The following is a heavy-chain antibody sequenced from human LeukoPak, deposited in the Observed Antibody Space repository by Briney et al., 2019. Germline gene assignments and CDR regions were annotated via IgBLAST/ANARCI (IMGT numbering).Heavy chain of an antibody. D-gene: IGHD3-16*01. CDR2: IYHSGST. J-gene: IGHJ4*02. Sequence: PSETLSLTCTVSGYSISSGYYWGWIRQPPGKGLEWIGSIYHSGSTYYNPSLKSRVTISVDTSKNQFSLKLSSVTAADTAVYYCARDRNSGDYDYVWGSLLDYWGQGALVTVSS. V-gene: IGHV4-38-2*02. CDR1: GYSISSGYY. CDR3: ARDRNSGDYDYVWGSLLDY.